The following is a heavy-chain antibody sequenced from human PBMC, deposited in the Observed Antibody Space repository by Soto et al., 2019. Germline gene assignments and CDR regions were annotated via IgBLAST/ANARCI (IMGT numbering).Heavy chain of an antibody. D-gene: IGHD3-3*01. J-gene: IGHJ5*02. V-gene: IGHV3-23*01. Sequence: EVELLESGGGMVQPGGSLRLSCVASGFTFSSYAMSWVRQAPGKGLELVSAISGSVGNTYYSDSVEGRFTISSANSENTLFLQMNSLRAEDTAVYYCATAAGGDDFWSGGMNWFAPWGQGTLVTVSS. CDR1: GFTFSSYA. CDR3: ATAAGGDDFWSGGMNWFAP. CDR2: ISGSVGNT.